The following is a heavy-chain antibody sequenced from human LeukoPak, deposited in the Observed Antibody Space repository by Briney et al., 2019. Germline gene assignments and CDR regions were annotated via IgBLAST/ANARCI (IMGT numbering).Heavy chain of an antibody. Sequence: GGSLRLSCAASGFTFSSYWMSWVRQAPGKGLEWVANIKQDGSEKYYVDSVKGRFTISRDNAKNPLYLQMNSLRAEDTAVYYCARELSHSSSWINDAFDIWGQGTMVTVSS. J-gene: IGHJ3*02. CDR3: ARELSHSSSWINDAFDI. CDR1: GFTFSSYW. CDR2: IKQDGSEK. D-gene: IGHD6-13*01. V-gene: IGHV3-7*01.